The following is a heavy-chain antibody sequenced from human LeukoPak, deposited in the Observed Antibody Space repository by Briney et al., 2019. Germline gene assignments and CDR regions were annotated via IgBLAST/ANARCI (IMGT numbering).Heavy chain of an antibody. D-gene: IGHD4-11*01. CDR2: ISGDGTET. CDR1: GFTFSSYA. CDR3: AKGGHYSFFDY. V-gene: IGHV3-23*01. J-gene: IGHJ4*02. Sequence: GGPLRLSCAASGFTFSSYAMSWVRQAPRKGLEWVSTISGDGTETFYADSVKGRFTISRDNSKNTHYLQMSSLRAEDTGIYYCAKGGHYSFFDYWGQGTLVTVSS.